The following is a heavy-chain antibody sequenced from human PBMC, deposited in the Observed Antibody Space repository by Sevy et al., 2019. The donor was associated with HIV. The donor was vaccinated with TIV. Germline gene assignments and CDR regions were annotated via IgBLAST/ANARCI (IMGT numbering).Heavy chain of an antibody. CDR1: AGSISSHSYY. V-gene: IGHV4-31*03. D-gene: IGHD6-19*01. CDR2: IHYSGRT. J-gene: IGHJ6*02. CDR3: ARDHGYSNGWFPYYYYGMDV. Sequence: SETLSLTCSVSAGSISSHSYYWTWIRQHPGKGLEWIGYIHYSGRTYYNPSLKSRVTISLDTSKNQFSLRLRSVTAADTAVYYCARDHGYSNGWFPYYYYGMDVWGPGTTVTVSS.